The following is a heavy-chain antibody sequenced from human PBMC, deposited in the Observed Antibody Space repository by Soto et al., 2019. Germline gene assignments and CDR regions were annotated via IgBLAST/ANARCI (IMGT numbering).Heavy chain of an antibody. D-gene: IGHD2-2*01. Sequence: SVKVSCKACGGTFSSYAISWVRQAPGQGLEWMGGIIPIFGTANYAQKFQGRVTITADESTSTAYMELSRLRSDDTAVFYCARGHCSSTSCYGSDYYYGLDVWGQGTTVTVSS. J-gene: IGHJ6*02. CDR1: GGTFSSYA. CDR3: ARGHCSSTSCYGSDYYYGLDV. V-gene: IGHV1-69*13. CDR2: IIPIFGTA.